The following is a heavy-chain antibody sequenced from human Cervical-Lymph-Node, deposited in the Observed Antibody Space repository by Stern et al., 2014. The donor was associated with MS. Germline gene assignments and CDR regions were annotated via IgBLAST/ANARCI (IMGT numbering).Heavy chain of an antibody. D-gene: IGHD3-22*01. J-gene: IGHJ4*02. CDR2: LNPNSDKA. Sequence: VQLVESGTKMQKPGASVRVSCKASGYTFTAFFIHWVRQAPGQGLEWMGRLNPNSDKANYAKNVQYRVTLTTDLIIGAAYLELSRLTSADTAVYYCAREATRIVVGIDYWGQGTQVTVSS. CDR3: AREATRIVVGIDY. CDR1: GYTFTAFF. V-gene: IGHV1-2*06.